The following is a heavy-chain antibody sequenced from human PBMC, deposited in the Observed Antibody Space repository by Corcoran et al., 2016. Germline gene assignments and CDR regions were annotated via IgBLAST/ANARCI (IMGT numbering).Heavy chain of an antibody. CDR1: GYTFTSYY. Sequence: QVQLVQSGAEVKKPGASVKVSCKASGYTFTSYYMHWVRQAPGQGLEWMGIINPSGGSTSYARKFQGRVTMTRDTSTSTVYMELSSLRSEDTAVYYCARDQIVVVPAAVSGGYYYGMDVWGQGTTVTVSS. CDR2: INPSGGST. D-gene: IGHD2-2*01. CDR3: ARDQIVVVPAAVSGGYYYGMDV. V-gene: IGHV1-46*01. J-gene: IGHJ6*02.